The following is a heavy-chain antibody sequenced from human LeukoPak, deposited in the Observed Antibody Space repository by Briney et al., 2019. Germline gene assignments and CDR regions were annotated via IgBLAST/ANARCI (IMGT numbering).Heavy chain of an antibody. CDR2: FSWNSGSI. D-gene: IGHD3-3*01. CDR1: GFTLDDYP. J-gene: IGHJ4*02. Sequence: PGRSLRLSCAASGFTLDDYPMHWARQAPGKGLEWVSGFSWNSGSIGYADSVKGRFTISRDNAKNSLYLQMNSLRAEDTALYYCAKDAYYDFWSGSVGHFEYWGQGTLVTVSS. CDR3: AKDAYYDFWSGSVGHFEY. V-gene: IGHV3-9*01.